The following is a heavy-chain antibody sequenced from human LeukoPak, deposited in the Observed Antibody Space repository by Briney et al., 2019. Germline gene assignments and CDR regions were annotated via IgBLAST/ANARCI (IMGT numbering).Heavy chain of an antibody. D-gene: IGHD6-13*01. Sequence: KPSQTLSLTCTVSGGSISSGGYYWSWIRQHPGKGLEWIGYIYYSGSTYYNPSLKSRVTISVDTSKNQFSLKLSSVTAADTAVYYCSRGQSISAVAVWGQGTLVTVSS. V-gene: IGHV4-31*03. CDR2: IYYSGST. CDR3: SRGQSISAVAV. CDR1: GGSISSGGYY. J-gene: IGHJ4*02.